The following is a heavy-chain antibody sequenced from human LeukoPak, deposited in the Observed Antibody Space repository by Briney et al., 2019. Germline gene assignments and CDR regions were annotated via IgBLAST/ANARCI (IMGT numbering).Heavy chain of an antibody. V-gene: IGHV3-23*01. J-gene: IGHJ4*02. CDR1: GFTFSSYG. Sequence: GGSLRLSCAASGFTFSSYGMSWVRQAPGKGLEWVSAISGSGGSTYYADSVKGRFTISRDDSKNTLYLQMNSLRAEDTAVYYCARRAGAYSHPYDYWGQGTLVTVSS. CDR3: ARRAGAYSHPYDY. CDR2: ISGSGGST. D-gene: IGHD4/OR15-4a*01.